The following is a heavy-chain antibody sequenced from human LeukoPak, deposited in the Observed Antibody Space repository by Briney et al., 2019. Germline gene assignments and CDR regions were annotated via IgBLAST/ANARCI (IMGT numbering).Heavy chain of an antibody. Sequence: PSETLSLTCTVSGGSISSSSYYWGWIRQPPGKGLEWIGSIYYSGSTYYNPSLKSRVTISVDTSKNQFSLKLSSVTAADTAVYYCARRFGDLRGGAFDIWGQGTMVTVSS. J-gene: IGHJ3*02. V-gene: IGHV4-39*01. CDR3: ARRFGDLRGGAFDI. D-gene: IGHD3-10*01. CDR2: IYYSGST. CDR1: GGSISSSSYY.